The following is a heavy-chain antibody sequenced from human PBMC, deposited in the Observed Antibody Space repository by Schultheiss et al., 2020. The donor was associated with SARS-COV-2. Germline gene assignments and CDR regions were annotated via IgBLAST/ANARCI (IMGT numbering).Heavy chain of an antibody. CDR2: ISAYNGNT. D-gene: IGHD6-6*01. V-gene: IGHV1-18*04. CDR3: ARGVTEYSSSSSDFDP. J-gene: IGHJ5*02. CDR1: GYTFTSYG. Sequence: ASVKVSCKASGYTFTSYGISWVRQAPGQGLEWMGWISAYNGNTNYAQKLQGRVTMTTDTSTSTAYMELRSLRSDDTAVYYCARGVTEYSSSSSDFDPWGQGTLVTVSS.